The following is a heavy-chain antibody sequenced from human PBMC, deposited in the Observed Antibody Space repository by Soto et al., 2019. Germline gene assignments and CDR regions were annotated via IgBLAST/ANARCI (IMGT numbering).Heavy chain of an antibody. Sequence: VQVLASGGGLVQPGGSLRLSCAASGFPFSSTDMSWVRQAPGKGLEWVSTIDGSGGATYYADSVRGRFTISRDNSKNTVYLQMSSLRADDTAVYYCAKNSGWFKSWGQGTLVTVSS. CDR1: GFPFSSTD. J-gene: IGHJ5*01. CDR3: AKNSGWFKS. CDR2: IDGSGGAT. V-gene: IGHV3-23*01. D-gene: IGHD3-10*01.